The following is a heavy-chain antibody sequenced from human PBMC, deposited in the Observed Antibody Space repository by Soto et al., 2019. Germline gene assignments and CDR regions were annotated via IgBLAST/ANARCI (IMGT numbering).Heavy chain of an antibody. CDR1: GGSVSSDDW. D-gene: IGHD6-13*01. V-gene: IGHV4-4*02. Sequence: QVQLQESGPGLVKPSETLSLTCTISGGSVSSDDWWTWVRQPPGKALEWIGEIYRSGSTNYNPSLERRVTISIDKSKNNFSLKLNSVTAADTAVYYCARGSRGSWYIYWGQGTLVTVSS. CDR3: ARGSRGSWYIY. CDR2: IYRSGST. J-gene: IGHJ4*02.